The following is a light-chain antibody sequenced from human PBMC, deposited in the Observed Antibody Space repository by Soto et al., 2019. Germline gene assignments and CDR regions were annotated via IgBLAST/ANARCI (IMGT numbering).Light chain of an antibody. CDR2: DAS. CDR1: QSISSW. Sequence: DIRLTQSASTLSVSLGDRVTITCGASQSISSWLAWYQQKPGKAPKLLIYDASSLESGVPSRFSGSGYGTEFNLTISSLQTDDFATYYCQQYNSYSRTFGQGTKVDI. J-gene: IGKJ1*01. CDR3: QQYNSYSRT. V-gene: IGKV1-5*01.